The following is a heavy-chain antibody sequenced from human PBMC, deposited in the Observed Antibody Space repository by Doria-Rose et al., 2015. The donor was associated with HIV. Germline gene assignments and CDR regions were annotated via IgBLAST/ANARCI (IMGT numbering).Heavy chain of an antibody. V-gene: IGHV4-34*01. CDR1: VSFSGHS. J-gene: IGHJ1*01. CDR3: ARPGSGSDYSSRYFKH. Sequence: VSFSGHSWSWIRQSPGKGLEWIGEINHSGNTNYNPSLKSRVTISVDTSKNQFSLKVTSVTAADTAVYYCARPGSGSDYSSRYFKHWGQGTLVTVSS. D-gene: IGHD3-10*01. CDR2: INHSGNT.